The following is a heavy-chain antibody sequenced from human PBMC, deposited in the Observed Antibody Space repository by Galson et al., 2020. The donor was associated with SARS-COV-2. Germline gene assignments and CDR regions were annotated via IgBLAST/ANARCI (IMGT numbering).Heavy chain of an antibody. Sequence: GESLKISCAASGFTFTSYAMGWVRQAPGKGLEWVSSTTGSGGSTYYADSVKGRFTISRDNSKNTLYLQMNSLRAEDTALYYCAKDHGSTWKRYYFDYWGQGTLVTVSS. CDR2: TTGSGGST. J-gene: IGHJ4*02. CDR1: GFTFTSYA. D-gene: IGHD6-13*01. V-gene: IGHV3-23*01. CDR3: AKDHGSTWKRYYFDY.